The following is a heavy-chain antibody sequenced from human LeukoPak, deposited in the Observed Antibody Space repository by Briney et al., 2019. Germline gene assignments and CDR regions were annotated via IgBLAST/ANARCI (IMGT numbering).Heavy chain of an antibody. CDR1: GFTFSSYA. Sequence: GGSLRLSCAASGFTFSSYAMHWVRQAPGKGLEWVAVISYNGSNKYYPDSVKGRFTISRPNSKNTLYLQLNSLSAEDTAEYYCARVLGGSGSYGFDYWGQGTLVTVPS. D-gene: IGHD3-10*01. J-gene: IGHJ4*02. CDR2: ISYNGSNK. CDR3: ARVLGGSGSYGFDY. V-gene: IGHV3-30*14.